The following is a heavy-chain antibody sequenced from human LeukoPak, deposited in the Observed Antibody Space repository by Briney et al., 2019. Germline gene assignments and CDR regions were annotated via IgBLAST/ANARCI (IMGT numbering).Heavy chain of an antibody. CDR1: GGSISSGGYS. D-gene: IGHD2-21*02. Sequence: PSETLSLTCAASGGSISSGGYSWSWIRQPPGKGLEWIGYIYHSGSTYYNPSLKSRVTISVDRSKNQFSLKLSSVTAADTAVYYCARSGVTYYFDYWGQGTLVTVSS. CDR3: ARSGVTYYFDY. J-gene: IGHJ4*02. V-gene: IGHV4-30-2*01. CDR2: IYHSGST.